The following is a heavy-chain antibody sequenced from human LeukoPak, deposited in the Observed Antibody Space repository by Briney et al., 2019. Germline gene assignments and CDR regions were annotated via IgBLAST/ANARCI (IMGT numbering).Heavy chain of an antibody. D-gene: IGHD6-6*01. V-gene: IGHV4-39*01. Sequence: PLETLSLTCTVSGGSITISDYYWGWIRLPPGKGLEWIGTISHTGTTYYNPSLQSRVTISVDKSKNQFSLKLSSVTAADTAVYYCATREHHVLRTPGDYWGQGTLVTVSS. CDR2: ISHTGTT. CDR1: GGSITISDYY. J-gene: IGHJ4*02. CDR3: ATREHHVLRTPGDY.